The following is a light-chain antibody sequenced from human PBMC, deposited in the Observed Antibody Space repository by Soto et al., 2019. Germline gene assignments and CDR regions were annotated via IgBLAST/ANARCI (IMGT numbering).Light chain of an antibody. V-gene: IGKV1-5*01. CDR2: DAS. CDR1: QSISSW. CDR3: QQYNSYWRT. J-gene: IGKJ1*01. Sequence: DLQMTQSPSTLSASVGDRVTITCRASQSISSWLAWYQQKPGKAPKLLIYDASSLESGVPSRFSDSGYGTEFTLAISSMQPDDFATYYCQQYNSYWRTFGQGTKVDIK.